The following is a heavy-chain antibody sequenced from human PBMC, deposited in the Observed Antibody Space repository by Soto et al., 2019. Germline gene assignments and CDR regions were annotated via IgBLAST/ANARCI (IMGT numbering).Heavy chain of an antibody. V-gene: IGHV1-46*01. CDR1: GYTFTSYY. J-gene: IGHJ4*02. CDR2: INPSGGST. CDR3: ARGGTRMDIVVVPAAIPYGY. Sequence: QVQLVQSGAEVKKPGASVKVSCKASGYTFTSYYMHWVRQAPGQGLAWMGIINPSGGSTSYAQKFQRRVTMTRDTSTSTVYMELSSLRSEDTAVYYCARGGTRMDIVVVPAAIPYGYWGQGTLVTVSS. D-gene: IGHD2-2*02.